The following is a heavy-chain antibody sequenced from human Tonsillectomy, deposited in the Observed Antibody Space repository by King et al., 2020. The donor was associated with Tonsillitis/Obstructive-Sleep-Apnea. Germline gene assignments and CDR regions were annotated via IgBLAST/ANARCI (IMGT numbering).Heavy chain of an antibody. V-gene: IGHV3-7*04. CDR1: GFSFTTYS. Sequence: VQLVQSGGGLVQPGGSLRLSCAASGFSFTTYSMSCVRQAPGKGLEWVANIRQHGSEKDYVDSVRGRFTISRDNAKNSLYLQMNSLRAEDTAVYFCAREYCSGGSCYRIFDCWGQGTLVTVSS. CDR3: AREYCSGGSCYRIFDC. D-gene: IGHD2-15*01. CDR2: IRQHGSEK. J-gene: IGHJ4*02.